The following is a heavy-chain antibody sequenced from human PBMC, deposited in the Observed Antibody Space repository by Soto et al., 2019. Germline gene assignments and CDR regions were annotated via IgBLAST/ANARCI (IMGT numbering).Heavy chain of an antibody. Sequence: LSLTCAVYGGSFSGYFWSWIRQPPGKGLEWIGDIYHSGSTNYNPSLKSRVTISVDTSKNQFSPKLSSVTAADTAVYYCARDRQGVAVAGKIYYYYYYMDVWGKGTTVTVSS. CDR2: IYHSGST. V-gene: IGHV4-34*01. CDR1: GGSFSGYF. CDR3: ARDRQGVAVAGKIYYYYYYMDV. D-gene: IGHD6-19*01. J-gene: IGHJ6*03.